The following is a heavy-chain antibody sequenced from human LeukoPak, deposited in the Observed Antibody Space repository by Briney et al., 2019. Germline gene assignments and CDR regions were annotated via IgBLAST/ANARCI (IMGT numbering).Heavy chain of an antibody. D-gene: IGHD1-26*01. Sequence: PSETLSLTCTVSGGSISSSSSYWAWIRQPPGKGLEWIGSIYYSGSTYYNPSLKSRVTIPIDTSKNQFSLRLSSVTAADTAVYYCARRVVGAAVDYWGQGTLVTVSS. J-gene: IGHJ4*02. CDR3: ARRVVGAAVDY. CDR1: GGSISSSSSY. V-gene: IGHV4-39*01. CDR2: IYYSGST.